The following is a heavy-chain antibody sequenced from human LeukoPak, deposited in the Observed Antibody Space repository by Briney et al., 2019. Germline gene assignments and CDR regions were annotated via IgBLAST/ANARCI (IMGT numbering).Heavy chain of an antibody. J-gene: IGHJ5*02. CDR3: APGSTGGSRGSWFDP. Sequence: SETLSLTCAVYGGSFSGYYWSWIRQPPGKGLEWIGEISHSGSTNYNPSLKSRVTISVDTSKNQFSLKLSSVTAADTAVYYCAPGSTGGSRGSWFDPWGQGTLVTVSS. CDR2: ISHSGST. V-gene: IGHV4-34*01. D-gene: IGHD1-26*01. CDR1: GGSFSGYY.